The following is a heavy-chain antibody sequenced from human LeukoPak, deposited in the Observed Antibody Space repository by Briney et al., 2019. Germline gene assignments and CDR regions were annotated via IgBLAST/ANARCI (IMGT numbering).Heavy chain of an antibody. CDR3: ARILYDFWSGYSIYFDY. J-gene: IGHJ4*02. CDR1: GYTFTSYD. Sequence: ASVNVSCKASGYTFTSYDINWVRQATGQGLEWMGWMNPNSGNTGYAQKFQGRVTMTRNTSISTACMELSSLRSEDTAVYYCARILYDFWSGYSIYFDYWGQGTLVTVSS. V-gene: IGHV1-8*01. D-gene: IGHD3-3*01. CDR2: MNPNSGNT.